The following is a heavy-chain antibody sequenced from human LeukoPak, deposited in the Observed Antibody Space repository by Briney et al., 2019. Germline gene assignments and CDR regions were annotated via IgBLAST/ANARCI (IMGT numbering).Heavy chain of an antibody. J-gene: IGHJ4*02. CDR3: ARDRAAAGRAFDY. CDR2: INAGNGNT. CDR1: GYTFTSYA. D-gene: IGHD6-13*01. Sequence: ASVKASCKASGYTFTSYAMHWVRQAPGQRLEWMGWINAGNGNTKYSQKFQGRVTITRDTSASTAYMELSSLRSEDTAVYYCARDRAAAGRAFDYWGQGTLVTVSS. V-gene: IGHV1-3*01.